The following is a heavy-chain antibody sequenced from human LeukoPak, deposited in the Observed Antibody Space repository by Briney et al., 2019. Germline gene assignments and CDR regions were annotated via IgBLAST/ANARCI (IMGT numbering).Heavy chain of an antibody. CDR2: IYTSGST. J-gene: IGHJ6*02. V-gene: IGHV4-4*07. CDR1: GGSISSYY. D-gene: IGHD3-10*01. Sequence: PSETLSLTCTVSGGSISSYYWSWIRQPAGKGLEWIGRIYTSGSTNYNPSLKSRVTMSVDTSKNQFSLKLSSVAAADTAVYYCARDPVLLWFGESRYYYGMDVWGQGTTVTVSS. CDR3: ARDPVLLWFGESRYYYGMDV.